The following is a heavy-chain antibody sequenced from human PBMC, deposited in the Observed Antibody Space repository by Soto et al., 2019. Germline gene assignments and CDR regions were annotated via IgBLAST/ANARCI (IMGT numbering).Heavy chain of an antibody. CDR3: AREKFTVRGIIYYYGMDV. Sequence: HPGGSLRLSCAASGFTFSNYWMSWVRQAPGKGLEWVANIKQDGSEKYYVDSVKGRFTISRDNAKNSLYLQMNSLRADDTAVYYCAREKFTVRGIIYYYGMDVWDQGTAVTVSS. D-gene: IGHD3-10*01. J-gene: IGHJ6*02. CDR1: GFTFSNYW. CDR2: IKQDGSEK. V-gene: IGHV3-7*03.